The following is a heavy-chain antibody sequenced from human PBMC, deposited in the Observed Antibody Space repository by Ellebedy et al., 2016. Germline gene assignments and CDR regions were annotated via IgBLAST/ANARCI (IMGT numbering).Heavy chain of an antibody. J-gene: IGHJ5*02. CDR3: ARPYGDYVWWFDP. V-gene: IGHV1-3*01. D-gene: IGHD4-17*01. CDR2: INAGNGNT. Sequence: ASVKVSCQASGYTFTGYYMHWVRQAPGQGLEWMGWINAGNGNTKYSQKFQGRVTITRDTSASTAYMELSSLRSEDTAVYYCARPYGDYVWWFDPWGQGTLVTVSS. CDR1: GYTFTGYY.